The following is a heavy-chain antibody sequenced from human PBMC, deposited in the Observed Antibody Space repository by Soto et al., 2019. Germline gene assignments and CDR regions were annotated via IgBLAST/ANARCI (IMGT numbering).Heavy chain of an antibody. CDR2: ISGSGGST. CDR3: AKEVVPLSSGDY. J-gene: IGHJ4*02. CDR1: GFTFSSYA. V-gene: IGHV3-23*01. D-gene: IGHD6-25*01. Sequence: XGSLILSCAASGFTFSSYAMSWVRQAPGKGLEWVSAISGSGGSTYYADSVKGRFTISRDNSKNTLYLQMNSLRAEDTAVYYCAKEVVPLSSGDYWAQGTLVTVSS.